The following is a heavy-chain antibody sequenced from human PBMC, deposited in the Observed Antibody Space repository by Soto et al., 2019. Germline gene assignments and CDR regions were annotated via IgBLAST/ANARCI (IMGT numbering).Heavy chain of an antibody. J-gene: IGHJ6*02. CDR1: GGSISSDYYH. CDR3: AREVDGGDTFDV. Sequence: QVQLQESGPGLVKPSQTLSLTCTVSGGSISSDYYHWTWIRQSPERGLEWIGYIHHRGRIIYTTSLKSRVTISVATYKNQFARHLSSVTAADPAVYVCAREVDGGDTFDVWGQGTTVTVSS. V-gene: IGHV4-30-4*08. D-gene: IGHD2-21*02. CDR2: IHHRGRI.